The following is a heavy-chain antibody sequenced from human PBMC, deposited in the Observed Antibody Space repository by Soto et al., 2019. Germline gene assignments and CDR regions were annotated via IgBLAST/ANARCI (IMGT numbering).Heavy chain of an antibody. J-gene: IGHJ4*02. Sequence: SETLSLTCAVSGGSFRGYFWSWIRQSPAKGLEWIGEINDSGNTYYNPSFKSRLTISVDTSTSQISLRLTSVTAADSAVYYCQGGDFWGQGTRVTVSS. V-gene: IGHV4-34*01. CDR3: QGGDF. D-gene: IGHD3-16*01. CDR1: GGSFRGYF. CDR2: INDSGNT.